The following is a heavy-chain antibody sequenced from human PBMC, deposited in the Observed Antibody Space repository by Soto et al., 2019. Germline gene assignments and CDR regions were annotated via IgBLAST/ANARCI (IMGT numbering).Heavy chain of an antibody. CDR2: IHFSRTS. V-gene: IGHV4-59*01. J-gene: IGHJ5*02. Sequence: QVQLQESGPGLVKPSETLSLTCTVSGGSISDDYWSWIRQPPGKGLEWIAFIHFSRTSNYNPSLKSRVTISVDTSKNQFSLKLSSVTAADTAVYYCKRGGASSKWFDTWGQGTLVTVSS. CDR3: KRGGASSKWFDT. CDR1: GGSISDDY.